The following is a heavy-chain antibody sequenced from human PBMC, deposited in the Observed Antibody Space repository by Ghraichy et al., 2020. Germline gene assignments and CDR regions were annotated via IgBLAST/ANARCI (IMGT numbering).Heavy chain of an antibody. CDR2: ISTSDSSM. V-gene: IGHV3-48*02. CDR3: TRDRLGRTLSLYYYYGMDV. J-gene: IGHJ6*02. CDR1: GFTFSSYT. D-gene: IGHD3-16*01. Sequence: GESLRLSCAASGFTFSSYTMNWVRQAPGKGLEWVSYISTSDSSMYYADSVKGRFTISRDNAKNSLYLQMNSLRDEDTAVYYCTRDRLGRTLSLYYYYGMDVWGQGTTVTVSS.